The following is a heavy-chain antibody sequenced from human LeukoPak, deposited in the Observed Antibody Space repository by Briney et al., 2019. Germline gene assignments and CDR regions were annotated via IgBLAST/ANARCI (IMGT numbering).Heavy chain of an antibody. CDR3: ATLYCSSISCSIGKGDY. CDR2: INPNSGGT. CDR1: GYTFTGYY. Sequence: ASVKVSCKSSGYTFTGYYMHWVRQAPGQGLEWMGWINPNSGGTNYAQKFQGSVTMTRDTSISTAYMELSSLRSDDTAVYYCATLYCSSISCSIGKGDYWGQGTLVTVSS. V-gene: IGHV1-2*02. D-gene: IGHD2-2*01. J-gene: IGHJ4*02.